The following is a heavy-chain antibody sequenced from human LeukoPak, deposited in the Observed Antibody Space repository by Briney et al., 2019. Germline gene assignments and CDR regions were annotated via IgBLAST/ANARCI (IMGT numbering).Heavy chain of an antibody. J-gene: IGHJ4*02. V-gene: IGHV1-18*01. D-gene: IGHD3-10*01. CDR1: GYTFTSYG. Sequence: ASVKVSCKTSGYTFTSYGISWVRQAPGQGLEWMGWISAYNGNTNYAQKVQGRVTMTTDTSTSTAYMELSSLRSEDTAVYYCATWPPYYYGSGSYWPQYFDYWGQGTLVTVSS. CDR2: ISAYNGNT. CDR3: ATWPPYYYGSGSYWPQYFDY.